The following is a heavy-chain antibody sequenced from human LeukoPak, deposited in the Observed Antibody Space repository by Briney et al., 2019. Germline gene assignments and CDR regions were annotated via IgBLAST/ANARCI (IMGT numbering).Heavy chain of an antibody. CDR2: IYTSGST. J-gene: IGHJ3*02. CDR1: GGSISSGSYY. CDR3: ARDLGIADAFDI. V-gene: IGHV4-61*02. Sequence: SQTLSLTCTVSGGSISSGSYYWRWIRQPAGKGLEWIGRIYTSGSTNYNPSLKSRVTISVDTSKNQFSLKLSSVTAVDTAVYYCARDLGIADAFDIWGQGTMVTVSS. D-gene: IGHD1-14*01.